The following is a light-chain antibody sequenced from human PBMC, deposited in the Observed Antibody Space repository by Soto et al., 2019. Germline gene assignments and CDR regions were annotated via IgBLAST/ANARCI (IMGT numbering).Light chain of an antibody. Sequence: IQMTPSPSSLSASPGDSVTITCRASQDIGNFLAWYQQKPGTVAKLLIYGASTLQSGVPSRFSGSGSETNFTLTIASLQAEDAASYYCQKYNSAPLTFGGGTKVEIK. CDR1: QDIGNF. CDR3: QKYNSAPLT. V-gene: IGKV1-27*01. CDR2: GAS. J-gene: IGKJ4*01.